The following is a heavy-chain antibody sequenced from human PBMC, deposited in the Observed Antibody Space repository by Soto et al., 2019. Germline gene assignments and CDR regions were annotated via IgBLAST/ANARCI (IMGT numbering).Heavy chain of an antibody. D-gene: IGHD6-19*01. CDR3: ASGYSSGWYYFDY. V-gene: IGHV1-69*13. CDR1: GGTFSSYA. Sequence: SVKVSCKASGGTFSSYAISWVRQAPGQGLEWMGGIIPIFGTANYAQKFQGRVTITADESTSTAYMELSSLRSEDTAVYYCASGYSSGWYYFDYWGQGTLVTVSS. CDR2: IIPIFGTA. J-gene: IGHJ4*02.